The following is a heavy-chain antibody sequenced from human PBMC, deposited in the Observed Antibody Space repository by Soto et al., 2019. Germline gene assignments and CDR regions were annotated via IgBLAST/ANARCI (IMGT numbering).Heavy chain of an antibody. V-gene: IGHV1-3*01. CDR2: INAGNGNT. Sequence: ASVKVSCKASGYTFTSYAMHWVRQAPGQRLEWMGWINAGNGNTKYSQKFQGRVTITRDTSANTAYMELSSLRSEDTAVYYCAKGDSSYYYYGMDVWGQGTTVTVSS. J-gene: IGHJ6*02. CDR1: GYTFTSYA. D-gene: IGHD3-16*01. CDR3: AKGDSSYYYYGMDV.